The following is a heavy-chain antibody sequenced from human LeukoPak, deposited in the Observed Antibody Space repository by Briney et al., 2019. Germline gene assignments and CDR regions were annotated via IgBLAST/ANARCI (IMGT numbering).Heavy chain of an antibody. V-gene: IGHV3-23*01. D-gene: IGHD6-13*01. Sequence: GGSVRLSCAGSGFAFNSYALHWVRQAPGKGLEWVSGISGLGDKQYYADSVKGRFTISRDNSKNIVYLDMSSLRVEETGIYFCVKDSSAWYFYFDSWGQGTPVTVSS. CDR3: VKDSSAWYFYFDS. CDR2: ISGLGDKQ. CDR1: GFAFNSYA. J-gene: IGHJ4*01.